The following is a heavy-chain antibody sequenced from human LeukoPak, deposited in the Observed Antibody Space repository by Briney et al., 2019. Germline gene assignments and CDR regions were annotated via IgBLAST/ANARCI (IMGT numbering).Heavy chain of an antibody. CDR2: ISNNGGYT. Sequence: GGSLRLSCAASGFTFSSSAMSWVRQAPGKGLEWVSAISNNGGYTYYADPVQGRFTISRDNSKSTLCLQMNSLRAEDTAVYYCAKQLGYCSDGSCYFPYWGQGTLVTVSS. D-gene: IGHD2-15*01. CDR1: GFTFSSSA. CDR3: AKQLGYCSDGSCYFPY. J-gene: IGHJ4*02. V-gene: IGHV3-23*01.